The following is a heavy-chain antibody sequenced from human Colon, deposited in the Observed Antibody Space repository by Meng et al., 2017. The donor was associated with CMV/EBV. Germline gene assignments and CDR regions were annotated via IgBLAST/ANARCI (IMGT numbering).Heavy chain of an antibody. Sequence: VQLVQSGAEMKKPGASVKLSCKASGYTFTANVMHWVRQAPGQGLEWMGWINPPNGDTKYAQKFEGRVTITRDTSISTVYMELNSLTSDDTAVYYCAKRVQPDSGYSNWGQGTLVTVSS. V-gene: IGHV1-2*02. CDR1: GYTFTANV. D-gene: IGHD3-22*01. CDR2: INPPNGDT. J-gene: IGHJ4*02. CDR3: AKRVQPDSGYSN.